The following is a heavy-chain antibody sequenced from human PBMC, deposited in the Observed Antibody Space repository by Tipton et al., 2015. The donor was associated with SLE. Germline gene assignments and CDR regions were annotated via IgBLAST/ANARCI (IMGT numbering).Heavy chain of an antibody. CDR2: IYSTGAT. D-gene: IGHD3-16*01. J-gene: IGHJ5*02. Sequence: TLSLTCTVSGSSISSRGFYWGWIRQPAGKGLEWIGRIYSTGATNYNPSLKSRVTISVDTSKNQFSLKLTPVTAADTAVYYFARDFRAFGTWFDPWGQGTLVGVSS. CDR1: GSSISSRGFY. V-gene: IGHV4-61*02. CDR3: ARDFRAFGTWFDP.